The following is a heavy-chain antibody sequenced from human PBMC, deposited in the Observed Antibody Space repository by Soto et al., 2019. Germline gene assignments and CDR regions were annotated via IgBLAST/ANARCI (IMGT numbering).Heavy chain of an antibody. CDR3: ARVSYDSSGYYAEYFQH. Sequence: ASVKVSCKASGGTFSSYAISWVRQAPGQGLEWMGGIIPIFGTANYAQKFQGRVTITADESTSTAYMELSSLRSEDTAVYYCARVSYDSSGYYAEYFQHWGQGTLVTVSS. CDR1: GGTFSSYA. CDR2: IIPIFGTA. J-gene: IGHJ1*01. V-gene: IGHV1-69*13. D-gene: IGHD3-22*01.